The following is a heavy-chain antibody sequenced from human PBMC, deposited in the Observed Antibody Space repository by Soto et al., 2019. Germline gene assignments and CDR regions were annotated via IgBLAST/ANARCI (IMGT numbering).Heavy chain of an antibody. Sequence: QVKLEQSAPEVKKPGASVKVSCKASGYTFTTYGISWVRQAPGQGLEWLGWINTHNGNTNYAQNLQGRVIMTADTYXXTAYMELRSLRSDDTAIYYCTREGSAPYYYYGMDAWGHGTTVTVSS. CDR3: TREGSAPYYYYGMDA. CDR2: INTHNGNT. D-gene: IGHD3-16*01. J-gene: IGHJ6*02. V-gene: IGHV1-18*01. CDR1: GYTFTTYG.